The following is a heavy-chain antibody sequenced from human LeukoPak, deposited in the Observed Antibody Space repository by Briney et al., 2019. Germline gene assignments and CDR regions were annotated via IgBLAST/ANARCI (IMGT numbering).Heavy chain of an antibody. D-gene: IGHD7-27*01. J-gene: IGHJ3*02. V-gene: IGHV1-2*02. CDR3: ARELGRNAFDI. CDR1: GYTFSDNH. Sequence: GASVKVSCKASGYTFSDNHLYWIRQAPGQGLELMGYISPNSGDTNYAQKFQGRTTMTGDTSISTGYMELSSLRSDDTAVYYCARELGRNAFDIWGQGTMVTVSS. CDR2: ISPNSGDT.